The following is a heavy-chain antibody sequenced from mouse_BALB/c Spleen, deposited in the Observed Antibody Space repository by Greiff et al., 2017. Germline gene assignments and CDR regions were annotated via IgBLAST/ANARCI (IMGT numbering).Heavy chain of an antibody. CDR3: ARDGNYAMDY. V-gene: IGHV1-87*01. D-gene: IGHD2-3*01. CDR2: IYPGDGDT. CDR1: GYTFTSYW. J-gene: IGHJ4*01. Sequence: VQLQQSGAELVRPGASVKLSCMASGYTFTSYWMQWVKQRPGQGLEWIGAIYPGDGDTRYTQKFKGKATLTADKSSSTAYMQLSSLASEDSAVYYCARDGNYAMDYWGQGTSVTVSS.